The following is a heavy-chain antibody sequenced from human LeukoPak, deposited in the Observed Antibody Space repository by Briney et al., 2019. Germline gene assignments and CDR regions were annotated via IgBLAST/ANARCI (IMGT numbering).Heavy chain of an antibody. Sequence: GGSLRLSCAASGFTFSSYWMSWVRQAPGKGLEWVANIRQDGSEKYYVDSVKGRFTISRDNAKNSLYLQMNSLRAEDTAVYYCARVVSLDYFDYWGQGTLVTVSS. CDR3: ARVVSLDYFDY. V-gene: IGHV3-7*01. CDR1: GFTFSSYW. CDR2: IRQDGSEK. J-gene: IGHJ4*02.